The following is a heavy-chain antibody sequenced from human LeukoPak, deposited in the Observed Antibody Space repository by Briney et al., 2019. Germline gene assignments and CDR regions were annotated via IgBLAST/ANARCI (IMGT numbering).Heavy chain of an antibody. Sequence: GGSLRLSCAASGFTVSSNYMSWVRQAPGKGLEWVSVIYSGGSTYYADSVKGRFTISRHNSKNTLYLQMNSLRAEDTAVYYCARAGYCSSTSCRPLKNAFDIWGQGTMVTVPS. D-gene: IGHD2-2*01. V-gene: IGHV3-53*04. J-gene: IGHJ3*02. CDR3: ARAGYCSSTSCRPLKNAFDI. CDR2: IYSGGST. CDR1: GFTVSSNY.